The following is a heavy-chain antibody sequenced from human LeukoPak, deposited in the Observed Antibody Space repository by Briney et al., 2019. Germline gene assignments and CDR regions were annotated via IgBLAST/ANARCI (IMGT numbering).Heavy chain of an antibody. V-gene: IGHV3-23*01. J-gene: IGHJ3*02. CDR1: TFSFSRYP. CDR3: AKSLLTTAAGTGRAFDI. D-gene: IGHD2/OR15-2a*01. CDR2: ISAGGDGT. Sequence: GGSLRLSCPASTFSFSRYPMGWVRQAPGKGLEWVSGISAGGDGTYHADPVKGRFTISRDNSKNTLFLQMNNLRAEDTAKYYCAKSLLTTAAGTGRAFDIWGQGTMVTVSS.